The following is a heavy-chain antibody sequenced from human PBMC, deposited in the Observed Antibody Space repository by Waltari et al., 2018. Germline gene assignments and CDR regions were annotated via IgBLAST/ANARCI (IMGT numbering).Heavy chain of an antibody. J-gene: IGHJ4*02. CDR1: GYSFTSYW. CDR3: ARLKYYDSSGYSLDY. V-gene: IGHV5-51*01. CDR2: TLPVDSET. D-gene: IGHD3-22*01. Sequence: EVQLVQSGAEVKKPGESLKISCKGSGYSFTSYWIGWVRQMPGKGLEWMGFTLPVDSETRYSPSFQGQVTIAADKSISTAYLQWSSLKASDTAMYYCARLKYYDSSGYSLDYWGQGTLVTVSS.